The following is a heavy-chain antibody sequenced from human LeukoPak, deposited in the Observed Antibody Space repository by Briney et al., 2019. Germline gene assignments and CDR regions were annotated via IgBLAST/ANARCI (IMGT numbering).Heavy chain of an antibody. Sequence: GGSLRLSCVASGFTFSSYWMSWVRQAPGKGPEWVAIINQDGSEKYYVDSVRGRFTISRDNAKNSLYLQINSLRAEDTAVYYCARDPEAGTTDYWGQGTLVTVSS. D-gene: IGHD1-1*01. CDR2: INQDGSEK. CDR3: ARDPEAGTTDY. CDR1: GFTFSSYW. V-gene: IGHV3-7*03. J-gene: IGHJ4*02.